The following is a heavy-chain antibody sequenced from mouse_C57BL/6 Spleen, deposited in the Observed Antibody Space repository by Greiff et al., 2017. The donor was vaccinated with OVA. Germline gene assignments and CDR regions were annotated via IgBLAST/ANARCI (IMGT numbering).Heavy chain of an antibody. CDR3: ARDRGNYPYYYAMDY. CDR1: GFTFSSYA. CDR2: ISDGGSYT. V-gene: IGHV5-4*01. J-gene: IGHJ4*01. Sequence: EVKLVASGGGLVKPGGSLKLSCAASGFTFSSYAMSWVRQTPEKRLEWVATISDGGSYTYYPDNVKGRFTISRDNAKNNLYLQMSHLKSEDTAMYYCARDRGNYPYYYAMDYWGQGTSVTVSS. D-gene: IGHD2-1*01.